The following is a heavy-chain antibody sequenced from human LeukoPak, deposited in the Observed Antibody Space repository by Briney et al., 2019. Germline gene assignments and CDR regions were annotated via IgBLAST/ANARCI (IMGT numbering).Heavy chain of an antibody. D-gene: IGHD4-17*01. CDR1: GFTFSSYA. V-gene: IGHV3-30*09. J-gene: IGHJ4*02. CDR2: ISYDGSNK. Sequence: GGSLRLSCAASGFTFSSYAMHWVRQAPGKGLEWVAVISYDGSNKYYADSVKGRFAISRDNSKNTLYLQMNSLRAEDTAVYYCAIDYGASYWGQGTLVTVSS. CDR3: AIDYGASY.